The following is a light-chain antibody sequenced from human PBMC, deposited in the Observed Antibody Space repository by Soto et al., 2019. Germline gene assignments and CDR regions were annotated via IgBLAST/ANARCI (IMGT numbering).Light chain of an antibody. V-gene: IGKV3-15*01. J-gene: IGKJ2*01. Sequence: EIVMTQSPATLSVSPGERATLSCRASQSVSRNLAWYQQKPGQTPRLLIYGASTRATGIPARLSGSGSETEFTLTISSLESEDFAVYYCQQYNNWPPYTFGQGTKLEIK. CDR2: GAS. CDR3: QQYNNWPPYT. CDR1: QSVSRN.